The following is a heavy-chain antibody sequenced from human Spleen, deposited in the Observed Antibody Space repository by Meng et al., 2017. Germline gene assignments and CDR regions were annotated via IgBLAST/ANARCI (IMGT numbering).Heavy chain of an antibody. CDR1: GFTFSSYA. V-gene: IGHV3-23*01. Sequence: GGSLRLSCAASGFTFSSYAMSWVRQAPGKGLEWVSAIGGNGHTTFYADSVKGHFTISRDNSKNTLYLQMNSLRAEDTAVYYCVKNWYYFVYWGHGNRVTVSS. CDR2: IGGNGHTT. D-gene: IGHD2/OR15-2a*01. J-gene: IGHJ4*01. CDR3: VKNWYYFVY.